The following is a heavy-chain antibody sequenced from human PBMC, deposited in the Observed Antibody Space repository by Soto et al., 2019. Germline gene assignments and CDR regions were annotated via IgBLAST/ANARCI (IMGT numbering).Heavy chain of an antibody. V-gene: IGHV4-34*01. CDR3: ARGSQGVNAFNWFDP. D-gene: IGHD3-22*01. J-gene: IGHJ5*02. CDR2: INHSGST. Sequence: SETLSLTCAVYGGSFSGYYWSWIRQPPGKGLEWIGEINHSGSTNYNPSLKSRVTISVDTSKNQFSLKLSSVTAADTAVYYCARGSQGVNAFNWFDPWGQGNRVT. CDR1: GGSFSGYY.